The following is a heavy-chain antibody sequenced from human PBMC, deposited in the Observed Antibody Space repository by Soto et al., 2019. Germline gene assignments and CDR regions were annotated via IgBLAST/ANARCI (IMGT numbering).Heavy chain of an antibody. CDR2: IIPIFGTA. CDR3: ASSGSSSGYDHNWFDP. D-gene: IGHD3-22*01. CDR1: GGTFSSYA. J-gene: IGHJ5*02. Sequence: QVQLVQSGAEVKKPGSSVKVSCKASGGTFSSYAISWVRQAPGQGLEWMGGIIPIFGTANYAQKFQGRLTITADESTSTAYMELSSLRSEDTAVYYCASSGSSSGYDHNWFDPWGQGTLVTVSS. V-gene: IGHV1-69*01.